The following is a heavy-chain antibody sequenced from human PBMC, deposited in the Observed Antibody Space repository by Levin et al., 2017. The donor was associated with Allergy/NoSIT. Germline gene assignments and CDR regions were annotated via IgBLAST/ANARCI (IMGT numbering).Heavy chain of an antibody. CDR1: GGSFSGYY. D-gene: IGHD2-15*01. V-gene: IGHV4-34*01. J-gene: IGHJ6*02. CDR2: INHSGST. Sequence: SQTLSLTCAVYGGSFSGYYWSWIRQPPGKGLEWIGEINHSGSTNYNPSLKSRVTISVDTSKNQFSLKLSSVTAADTAVYYCARDSAYGMDVWGQGTTVTVSS. CDR3: ARDSAYGMDV.